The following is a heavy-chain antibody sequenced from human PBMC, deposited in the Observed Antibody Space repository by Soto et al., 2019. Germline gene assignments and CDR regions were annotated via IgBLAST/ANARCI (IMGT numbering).Heavy chain of an antibody. Sequence: QITLKESGPTLVKPTQTLTLTCTFSGFSLSTSGVSVAWIRQPPGKALEWLALIYWDGNKRYSPSLESRLTITKDTSKNQVVLTMTYMDPVNTATYYCAKRHSSSGSYYFEYWGPGTLVTVSS. J-gene: IGHJ4*02. V-gene: IGHV2-5*02. CDR1: GFSLSTSGVS. CDR3: AKRHSSSGSYYFEY. D-gene: IGHD3-10*01. CDR2: IYWDGNK.